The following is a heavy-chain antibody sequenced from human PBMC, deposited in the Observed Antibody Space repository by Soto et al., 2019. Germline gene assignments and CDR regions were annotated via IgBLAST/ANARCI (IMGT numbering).Heavy chain of an antibody. Sequence: EVQVVETGGDLVQPGGSLRLSCVASGFTVSTNYMTWVRQAPGKGLEWVSVIYTSGRTYYTDSVKGRFTISRDNSKNTLYLQMNSLRAEDTAIYYCARADYYHSSGYFRGLDPWGQGTLVTVSS. CDR1: GFTVSTNY. CDR2: IYTSGRT. V-gene: IGHV3-53*02. CDR3: ARADYYHSSGYFRGLDP. D-gene: IGHD3-22*01. J-gene: IGHJ5*02.